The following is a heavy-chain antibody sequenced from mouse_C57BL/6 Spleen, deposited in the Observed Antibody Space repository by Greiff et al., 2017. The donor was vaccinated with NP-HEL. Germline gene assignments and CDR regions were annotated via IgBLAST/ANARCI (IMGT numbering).Heavy chain of an antibody. Sequence: EVKLVESGEGLVKPGGSLKLSCAASGFTFSSYAMSWVRQTPEKRLEWVAYISSGGDYIYYADTVKGRFTISRDNARNTLYLQMSSLKSEDTAMYYCTRARYSNYDFDYWGQGTTLTVSS. J-gene: IGHJ2*01. CDR1: GFTFSSYA. CDR2: ISSGGDYI. CDR3: TRARYSNYDFDY. D-gene: IGHD2-5*01. V-gene: IGHV5-9-1*02.